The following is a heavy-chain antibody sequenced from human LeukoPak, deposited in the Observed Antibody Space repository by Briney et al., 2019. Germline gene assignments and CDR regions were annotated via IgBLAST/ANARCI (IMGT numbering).Heavy chain of an antibody. J-gene: IGHJ4*02. D-gene: IGHD3-22*01. CDR2: ISSYGTYI. CDR1: GFSFSDYS. V-gene: IGHV3-21*01. CDR3: ARDSFAGYDSSGYSSYDY. Sequence: PGGSLRLSCAASGFSFSDYSMNWVRQAPGKGLEWVSFISSYGTYIYYADSLKGRFTISRDNAKNSLYLQMNSLRAEDTAVYYCARDSFAGYDSSGYSSYDYWGQGTLVTVSS.